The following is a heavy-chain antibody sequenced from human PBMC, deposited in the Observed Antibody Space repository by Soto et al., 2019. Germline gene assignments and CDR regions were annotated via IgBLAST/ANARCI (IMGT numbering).Heavy chain of an antibody. Sequence: QLQLQESGPGLVKPSETLSLTCTVSGASVTSSTYYWGWIRQPPGKGLEWIGSIYYSGSTYYNPSLWSRVTRSVDTSKIQVSLKLTSVTAADTAVYYCANAYGDYKSYYGMDVWGQGTTVTVSS. J-gene: IGHJ6*02. CDR2: IYYSGST. CDR1: GASVTSSTYY. CDR3: ANAYGDYKSYYGMDV. D-gene: IGHD4-17*01. V-gene: IGHV4-39*01.